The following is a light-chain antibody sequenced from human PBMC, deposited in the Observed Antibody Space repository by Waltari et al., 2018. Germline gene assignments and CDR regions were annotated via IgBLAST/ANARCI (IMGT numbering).Light chain of an antibody. V-gene: IGKV3-11*01. CDR1: QCASSY. CDR3: QPRRDWLLT. Sequence: IVLTQSPATLSLSPGERATLSCRPSQCASSYLAWHQKKSGPAPRLPIYDASNRATGIPARFSGGWSGTDFSLTISSVEPEHFAVYYCQPRRDWLLTFGGGTKVEIK. CDR2: DAS. J-gene: IGKJ4*01.